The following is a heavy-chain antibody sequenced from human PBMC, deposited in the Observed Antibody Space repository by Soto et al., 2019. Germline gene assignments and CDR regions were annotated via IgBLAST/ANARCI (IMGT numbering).Heavy chain of an antibody. V-gene: IGHV4-34*01. CDR3: ARATTVTALIDY. CDR1: GGSFSGYY. CDR2: INHSGST. J-gene: IGHJ4*02. D-gene: IGHD4-17*01. Sequence: SETLSLTCAVYGGSFSGYYWSWIRQPPGKGLEWIGEINHSGSTNYNPSLKSRVTISVDTSTNQFSLKLSSVTAADTVVYYCARATTVTALIDYWGQGTLVTVSS.